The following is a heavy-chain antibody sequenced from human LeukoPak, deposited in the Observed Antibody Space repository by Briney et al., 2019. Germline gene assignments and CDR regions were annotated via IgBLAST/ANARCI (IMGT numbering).Heavy chain of an antibody. CDR3: ARDSCSTTSCYNGGWFDP. CDR1: GFTFSSYA. Sequence: SGGSLRLSCAASGFTFSSYALHWVRQAPGKGLDWVAVISYDGSNKYYADSVKGRFTISRDNSKNTLYLQMDSLRAEDTAVYFCARDSCSTTSCYNGGWFDPWGQGTLVTVSS. D-gene: IGHD2-2*01. V-gene: IGHV3-30*01. CDR2: ISYDGSNK. J-gene: IGHJ5*02.